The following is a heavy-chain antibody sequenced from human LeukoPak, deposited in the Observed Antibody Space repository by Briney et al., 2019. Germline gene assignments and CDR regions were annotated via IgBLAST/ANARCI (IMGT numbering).Heavy chain of an antibody. CDR2: TYYRSKWYY. Sequence: SQTLSLTCAISGDSVSSNSATWNWIRQSPSRGLEWLGRTYYRSKWYYDYALSVKSRITINPDTSKNQFSLQLNSVTPEDTAVYYCSRGYFDPPGFDPWGQGTLVTVSS. J-gene: IGHJ5*02. CDR3: SRGYFDPPGFDP. D-gene: IGHD2/OR15-2a*01. CDR1: GDSVSSNSAT. V-gene: IGHV6-1*01.